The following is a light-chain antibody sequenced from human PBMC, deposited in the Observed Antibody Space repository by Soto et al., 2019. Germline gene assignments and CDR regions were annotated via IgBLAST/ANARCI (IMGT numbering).Light chain of an antibody. V-gene: IGLV1-40*01. Sequence: QSVLTQPPSVSGAPGQRVTISCTGSSSNIGAGYDVHWYQQLPGTAPKLLIYGNSNRPSGVPDRFSGSKSGTSASLAITGLKAEDEADYYCQSYDSSPPVVFGGGTKLTVL. CDR3: QSYDSSPPVV. CDR2: GNS. CDR1: SSNIGAGYD. J-gene: IGLJ2*01.